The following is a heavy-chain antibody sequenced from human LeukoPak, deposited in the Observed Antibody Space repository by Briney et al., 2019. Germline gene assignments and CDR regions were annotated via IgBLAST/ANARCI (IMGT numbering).Heavy chain of an antibody. D-gene: IGHD4/OR15-4a*01. CDR3: AREVDEVLRTYNWFDP. V-gene: IGHV3-7*01. CDR2: TNQDGSVE. Sequence: GGSLRLSCVASGFTFSHYYMSWVRQAPGQGLEWVAHTNQDGSVEFHVDSVKGRFTISRDNAKNSLYLQMNSLRADDTAVYYCAREVDEVLRTYNWFDPWGQGTLVTVSS. CDR1: GFTFSHYY. J-gene: IGHJ5*02.